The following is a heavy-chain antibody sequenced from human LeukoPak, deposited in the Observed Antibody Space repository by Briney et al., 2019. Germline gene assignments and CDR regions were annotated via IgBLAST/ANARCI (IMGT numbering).Heavy chain of an antibody. V-gene: IGHV3-23*01. D-gene: IGHD1-1*01. CDR1: GFPFSSYA. CDR2: IRASGGST. CDR3: ARTTGTTLLFDI. Sequence: GGSLRLSCAASGFPFSSYAMSWVRQAPAKGLEWVSAIRASGGSTYYEDSVKGRFTISRDNSKNTLYLQMNSLRAEDTAVYYCARTTGTTLLFDIWGQGTMVTVSS. J-gene: IGHJ3*02.